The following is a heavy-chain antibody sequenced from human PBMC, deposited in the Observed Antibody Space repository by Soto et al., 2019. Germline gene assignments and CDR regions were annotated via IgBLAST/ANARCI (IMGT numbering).Heavy chain of an antibody. Sequence: VGSLRLSCAASGFTFSNYAMSWVRQAPGKGLEWVSAIIDSGGNTYYEDSVKGRFTISRDNSKSTLYLQMNSLRAEDTAVYYCAKGAGYDSSGYYYALFDSWGQGALVTVSS. CDR1: GFTFSNYA. V-gene: IGHV3-23*01. J-gene: IGHJ4*02. D-gene: IGHD3-22*01. CDR3: AKGAGYDSSGYYYALFDS. CDR2: IIDSGGNT.